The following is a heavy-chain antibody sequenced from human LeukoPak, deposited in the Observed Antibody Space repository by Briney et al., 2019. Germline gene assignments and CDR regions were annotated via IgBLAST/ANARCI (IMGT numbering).Heavy chain of an antibody. CDR1: GYTFTNYG. CDR3: ARDSGSGWFDP. D-gene: IGHD1-1*01. Sequence: GASVKVSCKDSGYTFTNYGINWVRQAPGQGLEWMGWISAYNGNTIYAQKLQDRVTMTTDTSTSTAYMDLRSLRSDDTAVYYCARDSGSGWFDPWGQGTLVTVSS. CDR2: ISAYNGNT. V-gene: IGHV1-18*01. J-gene: IGHJ5*02.